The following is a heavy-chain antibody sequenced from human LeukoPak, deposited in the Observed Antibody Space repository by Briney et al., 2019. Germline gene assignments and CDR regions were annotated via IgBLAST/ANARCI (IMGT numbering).Heavy chain of an antibody. D-gene: IGHD4-17*01. CDR2: VYTSGST. CDR3: ARGGTVRDYGRSLNFDY. CDR1: GGSISSYY. J-gene: IGHJ4*02. V-gene: IGHV4-4*07. Sequence: PSETLSLTCTVSGGSISSYYWSWIRQPAGKGLEWIGRVYTSGSTNYNPSLKSRVTMSVDTSKNQFSLKLSSVTAADTAVYHCARGGTVRDYGRSLNFDYWGQGTLVTVSS.